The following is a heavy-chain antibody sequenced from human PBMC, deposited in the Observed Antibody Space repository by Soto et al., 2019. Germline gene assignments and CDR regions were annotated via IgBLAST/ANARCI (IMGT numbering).Heavy chain of an antibody. V-gene: IGHV3-72*01. CDR3: ARWTRGACGY. CDR1: GFTFSDHY. Sequence: EVQLVESGGGLVRPGGSLRLSCAASGFTFSDHYIDWVRQAPGKGLEWVGRSRNQAKNYIIEYAASVQGRFTISRDDSKNSLFLQMNSLKSEDTAVYYCARWTRGACGYWGQGTLVTVSS. D-gene: IGHD3-10*01. CDR2: SRNQAKNYII. J-gene: IGHJ4*02.